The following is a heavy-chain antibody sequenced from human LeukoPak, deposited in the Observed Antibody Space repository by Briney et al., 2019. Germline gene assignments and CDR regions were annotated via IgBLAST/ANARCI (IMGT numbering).Heavy chain of an antibody. V-gene: IGHV1-46*01. CDR1: GYTFTGYY. J-gene: IGHJ4*02. CDR2: INPSGGST. D-gene: IGHD3-22*01. CDR3: ARDGAPSYYDSSGYSDY. Sequence: GASVKVSCKASGYTFTGYYMHWVRQAPGQGLEWMGIINPSGGSTSYAQKFQGRVTMTRDTSTSTVYMELSSLRSEDTAVYYCARDGAPSYYDSSGYSDYWGQGTLVTVSS.